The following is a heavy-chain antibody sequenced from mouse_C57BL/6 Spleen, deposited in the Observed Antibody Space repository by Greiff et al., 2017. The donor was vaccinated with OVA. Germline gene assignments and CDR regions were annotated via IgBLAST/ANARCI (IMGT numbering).Heavy chain of an antibody. Sequence: QVQLQQSGAELVRPGASVTLSCKASGYTFTDYEMHWVQQTPVHGLEWIGAIDPETGGTAYNQKFKGKAILTADKSSSTAYMELRSLTYENSAVYYCTRKGYCDGSSVYYAMDYWGQGTSVTVSS. V-gene: IGHV1-15*01. D-gene: IGHD1-1*01. J-gene: IGHJ4*01. CDR3: TRKGYCDGSSVYYAMDY. CDR2: IDPETGGT. CDR1: GYTFTDYE.